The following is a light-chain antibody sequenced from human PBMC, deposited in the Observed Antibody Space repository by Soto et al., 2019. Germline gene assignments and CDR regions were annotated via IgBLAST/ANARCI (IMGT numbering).Light chain of an antibody. Sequence: IVLTQSPATLSLSPGERATLSCRASQSVSSSLAWYQQKPGQSPRLLIYDTSNRATGIPARFSGSGSGTDFTLTISSLEPEDFAVYYCQQRRNWMYTFGQGTKLEIK. CDR1: QSVSSS. CDR2: DTS. V-gene: IGKV3-11*01. CDR3: QQRRNWMYT. J-gene: IGKJ2*01.